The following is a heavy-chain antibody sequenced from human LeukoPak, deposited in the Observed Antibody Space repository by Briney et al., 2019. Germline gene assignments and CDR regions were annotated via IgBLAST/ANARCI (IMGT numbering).Heavy chain of an antibody. CDR3: TTGVRQLWFNDAFDI. Sequence: GSLRLSCAASGFTFSNAWMSWVRQAPGKGLEWVGRIKSKTDGGTTDYAAPVKGRFTISRDDSKNTLYLQMNSLKTEDTAVYYCTTGVRQLWFNDAFDIWGQGTMVTVSS. V-gene: IGHV3-15*01. CDR2: IKSKTDGGTT. CDR1: GFTFSNAW. J-gene: IGHJ3*02. D-gene: IGHD5-18*01.